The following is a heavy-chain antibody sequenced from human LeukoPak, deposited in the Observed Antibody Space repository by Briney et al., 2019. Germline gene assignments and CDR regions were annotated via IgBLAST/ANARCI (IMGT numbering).Heavy chain of an antibody. Sequence: PSETLSLTCTVSGGSISSYYWSWIRQPPGKGLEWIGYIYYSGSTNYNPSLKSRVTISVDTSKNQFSLKLSSVTAADTAVYYCARVRLWFGAYFDYWGQGTQVTVSS. D-gene: IGHD5-18*01. J-gene: IGHJ4*02. V-gene: IGHV4-59*01. CDR3: ARVRLWFGAYFDY. CDR1: GGSISSYY. CDR2: IYYSGST.